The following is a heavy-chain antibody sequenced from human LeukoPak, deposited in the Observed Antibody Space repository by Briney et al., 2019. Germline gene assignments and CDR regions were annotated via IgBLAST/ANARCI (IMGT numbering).Heavy chain of an antibody. D-gene: IGHD6-13*01. J-gene: IGHJ4*02. CDR2: INPSGGST. CDR1: GYTFTSYY. Sequence: GASVKVSCKASGYTFTSYYMHWVRQAPGQGLEWMGIINPSGGSTSYAQKFQGRVTITADESTSTAYMELSSLRSEDTAVYYCATYHPSSWYRAFDYWGQGTLVTVSS. CDR3: ATYHPSSWYRAFDY. V-gene: IGHV1-46*01.